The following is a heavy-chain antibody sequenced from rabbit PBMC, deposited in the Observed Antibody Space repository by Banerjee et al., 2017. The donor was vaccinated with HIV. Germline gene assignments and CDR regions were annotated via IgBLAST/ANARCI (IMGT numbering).Heavy chain of an antibody. CDR2: IYTGSGST. CDR1: GIDLSSSFW. Sequence: QEQLVESGGGLVQPGGSLKLTCKASGIDLSSSFWISWVRQTPGKGLEWIGCIYTGSGSTWSASWVNGRFTISKTSSTTVTLQMTSLTAADTATYFCARISGDNIYTRLDLRGQGTLVTVS. CDR3: ARISGDNIYTRLDL. D-gene: IGHD1-1*01. V-gene: IGHV1S45*01. J-gene: IGHJ3*01.